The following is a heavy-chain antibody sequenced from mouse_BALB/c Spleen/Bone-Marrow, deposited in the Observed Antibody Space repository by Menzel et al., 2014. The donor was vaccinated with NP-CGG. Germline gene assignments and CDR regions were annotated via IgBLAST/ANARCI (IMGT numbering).Heavy chain of an antibody. CDR2: INPDSRTI. J-gene: IGHJ4*01. CDR1: GFDSSRYW. V-gene: IGHV4-1*02. D-gene: IGHD3-3*01. CDR3: ARRDYYYGMDY. Sequence: EVQLQQSGGGLVQPGGSLKLSCAASGFDSSRYWMSWVRQAPGKGLEWIGEINPDSRTINSTPSLKDKFIISRDNGKNTLYLQMRKVRSEDTALYYCARRDYYYGMDYWGQGTSVTVSS.